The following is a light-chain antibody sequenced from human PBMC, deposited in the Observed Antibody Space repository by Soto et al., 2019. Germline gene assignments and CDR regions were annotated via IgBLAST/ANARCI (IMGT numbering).Light chain of an antibody. Sequence: QLVLTQPASVSGSPGQSITISCTGTSSDVGSYNLVSWYQQHPGKAPKLMIYEGSKRPSGVSNRFSGSKSGNTASLTISGLQAADEADYYCCSYAGSSTLVFGGGTKLTVL. CDR3: CSYAGSSTLV. J-gene: IGLJ2*01. CDR1: SSDVGSYNL. V-gene: IGLV2-23*01. CDR2: EGS.